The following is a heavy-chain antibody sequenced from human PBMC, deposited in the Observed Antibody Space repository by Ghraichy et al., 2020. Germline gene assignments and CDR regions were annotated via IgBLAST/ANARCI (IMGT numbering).Heavy chain of an antibody. Sequence: GGSLRLSCAASGFTFSNAWMSWVRQAPGKGLEWVGRIKSKTDGGTTDYAAPVKGRFTISRDDSKNTLYLQMNSLKTEDTAVYYCTTKSADIVVVPVQTEIPQYDYWGQGTLVTVSS. J-gene: IGHJ4*02. CDR1: GFTFSNAW. CDR2: IKSKTDGGTT. D-gene: IGHD2-2*01. V-gene: IGHV3-15*01. CDR3: TTKSADIVVVPVQTEIPQYDY.